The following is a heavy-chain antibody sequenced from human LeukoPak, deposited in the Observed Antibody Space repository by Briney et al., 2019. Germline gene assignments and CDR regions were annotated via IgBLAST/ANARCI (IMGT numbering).Heavy chain of an antibody. V-gene: IGHV3-23*01. Sequence: GGSLRLSRAASGFTFSSYAMSWVRQAPGKGLEWVSAISGSGGSTYYADSVKGRFTISRDNSKNTLYLQMNSLRAEDTAVYYCATQSSGWSWGHAFDIWGQGTMVTVSS. J-gene: IGHJ3*02. CDR1: GFTFSSYA. D-gene: IGHD6-19*01. CDR3: ATQSSGWSWGHAFDI. CDR2: ISGSGGST.